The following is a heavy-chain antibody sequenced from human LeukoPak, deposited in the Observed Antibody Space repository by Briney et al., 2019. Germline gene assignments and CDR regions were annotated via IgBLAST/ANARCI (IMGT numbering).Heavy chain of an antibody. Sequence: GGSMRLSCAASAFTFSSYEMNWVRQAPGKGLEWVSYISSIGSTIYYADSVKGQFTIPRDNAKTSLYLQRNGLRAEDTAVYYCARGGPYYYDSSGYYPFDYWGQGTLVTVSS. D-gene: IGHD3-22*01. J-gene: IGHJ4*02. V-gene: IGHV3-48*03. CDR3: ARGGPYYYDSSGYYPFDY. CDR2: ISSIGSTI. CDR1: AFTFSSYE.